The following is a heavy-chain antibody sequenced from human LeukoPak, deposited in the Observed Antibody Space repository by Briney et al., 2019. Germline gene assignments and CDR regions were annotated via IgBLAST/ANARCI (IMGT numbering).Heavy chain of an antibody. Sequence: GGSLRLPCAASGFTVSSNYMSWVRQAPGKGLEWVSVIYSGGSIYYADSVKGRFTISRDNSKNTLHLQMNSPRAEDTAVYYCAKDRGDILTGYSIDALDIWGQGTMVTVSS. CDR2: IYSGGSI. D-gene: IGHD3-9*01. CDR3: AKDRGDILTGYSIDALDI. J-gene: IGHJ3*02. CDR1: GFTVSSNY. V-gene: IGHV3-66*01.